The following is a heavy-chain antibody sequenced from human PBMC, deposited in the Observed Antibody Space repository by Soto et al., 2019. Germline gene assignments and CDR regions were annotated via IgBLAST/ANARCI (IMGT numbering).Heavy chain of an antibody. Sequence: ASVKVSCKASGYTFSDYYIHWVRQAPGQGLEWMGWINPNSGGTKYAPKFQGGVTMTRDTSITTAYMEFSRLRSGDTAVYYCAREPATAKPEGVDFWGQGTLVTVSS. V-gene: IGHV1-2*02. CDR1: GYTFSDYY. CDR2: INPNSGGT. CDR3: AREPATAKPEGVDF. J-gene: IGHJ4*02. D-gene: IGHD1-1*01.